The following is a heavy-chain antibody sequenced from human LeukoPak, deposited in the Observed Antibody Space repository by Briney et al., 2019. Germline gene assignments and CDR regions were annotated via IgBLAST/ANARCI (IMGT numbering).Heavy chain of an antibody. J-gene: IGHJ5*02. CDR1: GGSISSSSYY. CDR3: ARVRGGSGYERGWESFDP. Sequence: SETLSLTRTVSGGSISSSSYYWGWIRQPPGKGLEWIGSIYYSGSTYYNPSLKSRVTISVDTSKNQFSLKLSSVTAADTAVYYCARVRGGSGYERGWESFDPWGQGTLVTVSS. CDR2: IYYSGST. V-gene: IGHV4-39*07. D-gene: IGHD5-12*01.